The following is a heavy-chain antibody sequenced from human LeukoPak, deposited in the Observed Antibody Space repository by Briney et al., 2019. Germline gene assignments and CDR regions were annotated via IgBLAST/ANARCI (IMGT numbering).Heavy chain of an antibody. CDR1: GFTFGTYW. CDR3: ARAQIGSAWYLDY. Sequence: GGSLRLSCAGSGFTFGTYWMSWVRQAPGKGLEWVAHIKPDGSEKYYVDSVEGRFTISRDNAKNSLFLQMNSLRAEDTAVYYCARAQIGSAWYLDYWGQGTLVTVSS. V-gene: IGHV3-7*01. D-gene: IGHD6-19*01. J-gene: IGHJ4*02. CDR2: IKPDGSEK.